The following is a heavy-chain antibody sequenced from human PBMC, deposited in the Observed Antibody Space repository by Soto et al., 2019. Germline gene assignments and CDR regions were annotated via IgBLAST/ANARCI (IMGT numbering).Heavy chain of an antibody. CDR3: ARDSDGSGGYYNDGWYYYYGMDV. CDR1: GGSISSGDYY. D-gene: IGHD3-10*01. J-gene: IGHJ6*02. Sequence: SETLSLTCTVSGGSISSGDYYWSWIRQPPGKGLEWIGYIYYSGSTYYNPSLKSRVTISVDTSKNQFSLKLSSVTAADTAVYYCARDSDGSGGYYNDGWYYYYGMDVWGQGTTVTVSS. V-gene: IGHV4-30-4*01. CDR2: IYYSGST.